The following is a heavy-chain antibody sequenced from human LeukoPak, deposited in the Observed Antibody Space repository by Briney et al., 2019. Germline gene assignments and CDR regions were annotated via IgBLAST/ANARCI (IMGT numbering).Heavy chain of an antibody. Sequence: ASVKVSCKASGYTFTSYAMHWVRQAPGQRLEWMGWINAGNGNTKYSQKFQGRVTITRDTSASTAYMELSSLRSEDTAVYYCAREDFWSGHSPAFLSWFDPWGQGTLVTVSS. V-gene: IGHV1-3*01. CDR2: INAGNGNT. CDR3: AREDFWSGHSPAFLSWFDP. J-gene: IGHJ5*02. D-gene: IGHD3-3*01. CDR1: GYTFTSYA.